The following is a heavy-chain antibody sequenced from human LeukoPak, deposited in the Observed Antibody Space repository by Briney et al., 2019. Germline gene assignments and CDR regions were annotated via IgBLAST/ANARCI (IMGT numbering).Heavy chain of an antibody. V-gene: IGHV3-30*02. J-gene: IGHJ6*03. Sequence: GGSLRLSCAASGFTFSSYGMHWVRQAPGEGLEWVAFIRYVGSNKYYADSVKGRFTIARDNSKNTLYLQMNSLRAEDTAVYYCAKDTTTTGWFGDPRYYYYMDVWGKGTTVTISS. CDR1: GFTFSSYG. CDR2: IRYVGSNK. CDR3: AKDTTTTGWFGDPRYYYYMDV. D-gene: IGHD3-10*01.